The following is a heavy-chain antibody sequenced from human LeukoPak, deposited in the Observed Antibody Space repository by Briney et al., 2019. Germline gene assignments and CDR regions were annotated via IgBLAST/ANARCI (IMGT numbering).Heavy chain of an antibody. D-gene: IGHD3-10*01. V-gene: IGHV1-69*13. CDR1: GGTFSSYA. CDR2: IIPIFGTA. J-gene: IGHJ6*03. Sequence: SVKVSCKASGGTFSSYAISWVRQAPGQGLEWMGGIIPIFGTANYAQKFQGRVTITADESTSTAYMELSSLRSEDTAVYYCARGTGSGSYYYYYYMDVWGKGTTVTVSS. CDR3: ARGTGSGSYYYYYYMDV.